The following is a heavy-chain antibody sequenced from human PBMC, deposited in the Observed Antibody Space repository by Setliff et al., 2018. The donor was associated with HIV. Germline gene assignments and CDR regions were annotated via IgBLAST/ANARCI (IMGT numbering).Heavy chain of an antibody. CDR3: AKGCGGAGFCYYADY. D-gene: IGHD2-21*01. V-gene: IGHV3-30*18. CDR1: GFTLRSYA. CDR2: ISYDGTSK. J-gene: IGHJ4*02. Sequence: GGSLRLSCEASGFTLRSYAMYWVRQAPGKGLEWVAIISYDGTSKHYADSVKGRFTISRDNSKNTLYLHMNNLRGDDTAVYYCAKGCGGAGFCYYADYWGQGTVVTVSS.